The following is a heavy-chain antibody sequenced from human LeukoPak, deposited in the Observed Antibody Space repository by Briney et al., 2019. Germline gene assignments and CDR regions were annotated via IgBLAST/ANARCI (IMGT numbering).Heavy chain of an antibody. CDR3: ARHYGDYGVDP. V-gene: IGHV5-51*01. J-gene: IGHJ5*02. CDR2: IYSGDSHT. CDR1: GYSFTYW. Sequence: GESLKISCKGSGYSFTYWIGWVRQMPGKGLEWMGIIYSGDSHTKYSPSFQGRVTISADKSISTAYLQWSSLKASDTAMYYCARHYGDYGVDPWGQGTLVTVSS. D-gene: IGHD4-17*01.